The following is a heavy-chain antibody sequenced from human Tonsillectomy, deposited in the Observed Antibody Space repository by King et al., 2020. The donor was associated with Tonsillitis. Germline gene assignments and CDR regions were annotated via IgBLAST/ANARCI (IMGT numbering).Heavy chain of an antibody. D-gene: IGHD3-16*02. V-gene: IGHV4-30-4*01. J-gene: IGHJ6*02. CDR2: IYYSGST. CDR3: ARDMITFGGVINDYYYYGMDV. Sequence: VQLQESGPGLVKPSQTLSLTCTVSGGSISSGDYYWSWIRQPPGKGLEWIGYIYYSGSTYYNPSLKSRVTISVDTSKNQFSLKLSSVTAADTAVYYCARDMITFGGVINDYYYYGMDVWGQGTTVTVSS. CDR1: GGSISSGDYY.